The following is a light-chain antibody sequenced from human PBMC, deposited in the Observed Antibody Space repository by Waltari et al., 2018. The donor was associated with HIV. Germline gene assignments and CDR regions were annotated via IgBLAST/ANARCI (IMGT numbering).Light chain of an antibody. CDR1: RSNIGTNT. Sequence: QSVLTQPPSASGTPGQRVTISCSGTRSNIGTNTVNWYQIIPGTAPKLLIYNDNQRPSGVPDRFSGSRSGTSASLAISGLQSEDGADYYCAAWDDRLDGQGVFGGGTTLTVL. V-gene: IGLV1-44*01. J-gene: IGLJ3*02. CDR2: NDN. CDR3: AAWDDRLDGQGV.